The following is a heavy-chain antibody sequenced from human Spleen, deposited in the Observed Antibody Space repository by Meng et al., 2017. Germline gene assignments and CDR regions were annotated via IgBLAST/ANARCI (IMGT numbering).Heavy chain of an antibody. D-gene: IGHD2-21*02. CDR1: GYTFTSYA. CDR2: ISAYNGNT. V-gene: IGHV1-18*01. Sequence: ASVKVSCKASGYTFTSYAMNWVRQAPGQGLEWLGWISAYNGNTYYAHKFQGRVTMTTDTSTNTAYMDLRSLRSDDTAVYYCARVPCGGDCSFGMVLDYWGQGALVTVSS. CDR3: ARVPCGGDCSFGMVLDY. J-gene: IGHJ4*02.